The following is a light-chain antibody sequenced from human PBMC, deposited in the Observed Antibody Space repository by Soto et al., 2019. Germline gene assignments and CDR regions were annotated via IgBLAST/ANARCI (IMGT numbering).Light chain of an antibody. CDR2: LNSDGSH. Sequence: QSVLTQSPSASASLGASVKLTCTLSSGHSSYAIAWHQQQPEKGPRYLMKLNSDGSHSKGDGIPDRFSGSSSGAERYLTISSLQYEDEADYCCQTWVTGIYVFGTGTKLTVL. V-gene: IGLV4-69*01. CDR3: QTWVTGIYV. J-gene: IGLJ1*01. CDR1: SGHSSYA.